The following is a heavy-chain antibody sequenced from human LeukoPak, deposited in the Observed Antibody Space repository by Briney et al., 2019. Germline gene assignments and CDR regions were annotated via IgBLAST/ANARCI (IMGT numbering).Heavy chain of an antibody. CDR2: INHSGST. CDR3: ARGRPRNYCSGGSCYYYYYGMDV. CDR1: GGSFSGYY. J-gene: IGHJ6*02. Sequence: SETLSLTCAVYGGSFSGYYWSWIRQPPGKGLEWIGEINHSGSTNYNPSLKSRVTISVDTSKNQFSLELSSVTAADTAVYYCARGRPRNYCSGGSCYYYYYGMDVWGQGTTVTVSS. V-gene: IGHV4-34*01. D-gene: IGHD2-15*01.